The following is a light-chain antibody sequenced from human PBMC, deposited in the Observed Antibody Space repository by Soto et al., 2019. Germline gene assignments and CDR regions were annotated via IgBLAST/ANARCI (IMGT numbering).Light chain of an antibody. CDR2: GAS. V-gene: IGKV3-15*01. CDR1: QSVSSK. Sequence: EIVMTQSPATLSVSPGEGATLSCRASQSVSSKLAWYQQKPGQAPRLLIYGASTRATGIPARFSGSGSGTEFTLTISSLQPDDFATYYCQQYNTYSTFGQGTRLEIK. J-gene: IGKJ5*01. CDR3: QQYNTYST.